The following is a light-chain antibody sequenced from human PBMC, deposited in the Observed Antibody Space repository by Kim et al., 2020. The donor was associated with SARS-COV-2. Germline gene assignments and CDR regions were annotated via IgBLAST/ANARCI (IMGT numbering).Light chain of an antibody. Sequence: EIVMTQSPATLSVSPGERATLSCRASQSISRNLAWYQQKPGQAPRLLIYGASTRATGIPARFSGSGSETDFTLTIASLQSEDFAVFYCQQYHKWPRTFGQGTKVDIK. J-gene: IGKJ1*01. CDR3: QQYHKWPRT. V-gene: IGKV3-15*01. CDR1: QSISRN. CDR2: GAS.